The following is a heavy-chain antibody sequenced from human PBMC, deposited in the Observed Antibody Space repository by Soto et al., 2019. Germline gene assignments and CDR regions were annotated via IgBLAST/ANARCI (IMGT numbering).Heavy chain of an antibody. CDR3: AKGGWFDDY. D-gene: IGHD3-10*01. V-gene: IGHV3-23*01. CDR2: ISSSGDST. Sequence: GGSLRLSCAASGFSFSTYVMSWVRQAPGKGLEWVSAISSSGDSTYYADSVKGRFTISRDNSKNTLYLQMNSLRADDTAVYYCAKGGWFDDYGGQGTQVTVSS. J-gene: IGHJ4*02. CDR1: GFSFSTYV.